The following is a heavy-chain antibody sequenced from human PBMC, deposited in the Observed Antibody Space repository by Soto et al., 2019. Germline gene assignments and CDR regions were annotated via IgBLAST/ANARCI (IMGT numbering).Heavy chain of an antibody. CDR3: VRDNGRVVAATENYFDP. J-gene: IGHJ5*02. CDR1: GFTFSSYW. CDR2: INSDGSST. Sequence: GGPLRLSCAASGFTFSSYWMHWVRQAPGKGLVWVSRINSDGSSTSYADSVKGRFTISRDNAKNTLYLEMNSLRVEDTAIYYCVRDNGRVVAATENYFDPWGQGALVTVSS. V-gene: IGHV3-74*01. D-gene: IGHD2-15*01.